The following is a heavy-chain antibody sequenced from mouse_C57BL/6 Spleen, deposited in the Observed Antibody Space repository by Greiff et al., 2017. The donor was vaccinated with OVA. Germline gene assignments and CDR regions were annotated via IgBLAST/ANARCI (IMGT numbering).Heavy chain of an antibody. Sequence: QVQLQQPGTELVKTGASVKLSCKASGYTFTSSWMHWVKQRPGQGLEWIGNINPSNGGTNYNEKYKSKATLTVDKSSITAYMQLSSLTSEDSAVYYCARFEYDGYYCDDWGQGTTLTVSS. CDR1: GYTFTSSW. J-gene: IGHJ2*01. CDR2: INPSNGGT. D-gene: IGHD2-4*01. CDR3: ARFEYDGYYCDD. V-gene: IGHV1-53*01.